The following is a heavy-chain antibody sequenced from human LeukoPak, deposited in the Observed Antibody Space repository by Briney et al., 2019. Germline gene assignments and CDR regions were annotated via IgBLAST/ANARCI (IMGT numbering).Heavy chain of an antibody. D-gene: IGHD2-15*01. CDR3: ARVFCSGGSCYFIDY. V-gene: IGHV4-34*01. Sequence: PSETLSLTCAVYGGSFSGYYWSWIRQPPGKGLEWIGEINHSGSTSYNPSLKSRVTISVDTSKNQFSLKLSSVTAADTAVYYCARVFCSGGSCYFIDYWGQGTLVTVSS. CDR2: INHSGST. J-gene: IGHJ4*02. CDR1: GGSFSGYY.